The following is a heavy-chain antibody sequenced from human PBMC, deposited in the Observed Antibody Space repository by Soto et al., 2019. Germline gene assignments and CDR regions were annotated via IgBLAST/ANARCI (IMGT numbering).Heavy chain of an antibody. CDR1: GFTFSSYA. J-gene: IGHJ4*02. D-gene: IGHD6-13*01. CDR2: ISSNGGST. Sequence: GGSLRLSCAASGFTFSSYAMHWVRQAPGKGLEYVSAISSNGGSTYYANSVKGRFTISRDNSKNTLYLQMGSLRAEDMAVYYCARARGKQQLVSPFDYWGQGTLVTVSS. CDR3: ARARGKQQLVSPFDY. V-gene: IGHV3-64*01.